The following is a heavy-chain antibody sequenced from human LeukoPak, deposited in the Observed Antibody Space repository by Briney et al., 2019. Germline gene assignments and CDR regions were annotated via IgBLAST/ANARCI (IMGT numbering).Heavy chain of an antibody. CDR2: IYISGTT. J-gene: IGHJ4*02. CDR1: GGSISSYY. D-gene: IGHD3-9*01. V-gene: IGHV4-4*07. CDR3: ARARYDILTGYSLDYFDY. Sequence: SETLSLTCTVSGGSISSYYWSWIRQPAGEGLEWIGRIYISGTTNYNPSLKNRVTMSLDTSRIQFSLKLTSVTAADTAVYYCARARYDILTGYSLDYFDYWGQGTLVTVAS.